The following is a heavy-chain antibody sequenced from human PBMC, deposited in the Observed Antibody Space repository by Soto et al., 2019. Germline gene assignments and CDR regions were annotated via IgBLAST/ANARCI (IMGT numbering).Heavy chain of an antibody. CDR3: VRDGSKTLRDWFDP. J-gene: IGHJ5*02. Sequence: QVQLQESGPGLLKASETLSLSCSVSGGSISKFYWSWIRKTAGKGLEWMGRVYATGTTDYNPSLRSRVTMSVDISKKTFSLRLTSVTAADTVVYYCVRDGSKTLRDWFDPWGQGKLVTVSS. CDR2: VYATGTT. V-gene: IGHV4-4*07. D-gene: IGHD4-17*01. CDR1: GGSISKFY.